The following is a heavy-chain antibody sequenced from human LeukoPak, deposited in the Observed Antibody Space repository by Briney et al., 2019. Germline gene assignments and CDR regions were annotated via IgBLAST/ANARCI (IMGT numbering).Heavy chain of an antibody. D-gene: IGHD6-6*01. CDR2: IYYGENT. V-gene: IGHV4-39*07. CDR3: ARDRRVEYSSPTHWFDP. CDR1: GDSISSGPYY. J-gene: IGHJ5*02. Sequence: SETLSLTCTVSGDSISSGPYYWGWIRQPPGKGLEWIGNIYYGENTYYNPSLKSRVTISVDTSKNQFSLKLSSVTAADTAVYYCARDRRVEYSSPTHWFDPWGQGTLVTVSS.